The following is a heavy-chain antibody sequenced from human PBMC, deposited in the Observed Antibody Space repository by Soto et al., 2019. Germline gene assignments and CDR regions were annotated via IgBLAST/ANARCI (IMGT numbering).Heavy chain of an antibody. CDR2: IYYSGST. CDR3: ARVMFRTYLYDYFDY. V-gene: IGHV4-59*01. D-gene: IGHD3-10*02. Sequence: PSETLSLTCTVSGGSISSYYWSWIRQPPGKGLEWIGYIYYSGSTNYNPSLKSRVTISVDTSKNQFSLKLSSVTAADTAVYYCARVMFRTYLYDYFDYWGQGTLVTVSS. CDR1: GGSISSYY. J-gene: IGHJ4*02.